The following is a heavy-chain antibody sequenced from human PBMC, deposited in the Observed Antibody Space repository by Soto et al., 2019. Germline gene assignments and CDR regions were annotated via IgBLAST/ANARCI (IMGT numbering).Heavy chain of an antibody. CDR3: ARDLWYYYDSSGYPSDAFDI. Sequence: ASVKVSCKDSGGTFSSYATSWVRQAPGQGLEWMGGIIPIFGTANYAQKFQGRVTITADDSTSTAYMELSSLRSEDTAVYYCARDLWYYYDSSGYPSDAFDIWGQGTMVTVSS. J-gene: IGHJ3*02. V-gene: IGHV1-69*13. D-gene: IGHD3-22*01. CDR2: IIPIFGTA. CDR1: GGTFSSYA.